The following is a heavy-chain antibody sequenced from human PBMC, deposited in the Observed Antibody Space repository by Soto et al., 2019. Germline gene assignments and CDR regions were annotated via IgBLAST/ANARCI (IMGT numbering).Heavy chain of an antibody. CDR3: ARGSPDYYDSSGYYLPDY. V-gene: IGHV1-46*01. D-gene: IGHD3-22*01. CDR2: INPSGGST. CDR1: GYTFTSYY. J-gene: IGHJ4*02. Sequence: QVQLVQSGAEVKKPGASVKVSCKASGYTFTSYYMHWVRQAPGQGLEWMGIINPSGGSTSYAQKFQGRVTMTRDTSTSTVYMELSSLRSEDTAVYYCARGSPDYYDSSGYYLPDYWGQGTLVTVSS.